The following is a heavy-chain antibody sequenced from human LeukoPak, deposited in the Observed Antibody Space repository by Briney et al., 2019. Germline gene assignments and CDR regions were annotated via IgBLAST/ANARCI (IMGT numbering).Heavy chain of an antibody. CDR2: IGSSDNRI. D-gene: IGHD6-19*01. V-gene: IGHV3-11*01. J-gene: IGHJ4*02. CDR3: AREIVAGTFDS. CDR1: GFTLNDYY. Sequence: GGSLRLSCAASGFTLNDYYMSWIRQAPGKGLEWVSDIGSSDNRISYADSVKGRFTISRDIAKNALYLQVNSLRAEDTAVYYCAREIVAGTFDSWGQGTLVTVSS.